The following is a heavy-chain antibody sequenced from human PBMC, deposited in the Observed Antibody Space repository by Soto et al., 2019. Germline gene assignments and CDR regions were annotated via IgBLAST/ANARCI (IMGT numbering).Heavy chain of an antibody. CDR2: ITGTGDTT. Sequence: GGSLRLSCAASRFTFDDYAMHWVRQAPGKGLEWVSTITGTGDTTYYADSVKGRFTISRDTSKNTLYLQMNSLRVEDTAIYYCARSLLEWFYYGMDVWGQGTTVTVSS. J-gene: IGHJ6*02. D-gene: IGHD3-3*01. V-gene: IGHV3-23*01. CDR3: ARSLLEWFYYGMDV. CDR1: RFTFDDYA.